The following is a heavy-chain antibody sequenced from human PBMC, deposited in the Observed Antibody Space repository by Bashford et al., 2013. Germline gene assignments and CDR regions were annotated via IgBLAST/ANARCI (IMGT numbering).Heavy chain of an antibody. J-gene: IGHJ4*02. CDR2: IRSDGTTE. CDR1: GFTFTNYA. CDR3: TRDLGRTYGYHFDS. V-gene: IGHV3-30*02. D-gene: IGHD5-18*01. Sequence: GGSLRLSCAMSGFTFTNYAIHWVRQAPGRGLQWVALIRSDGTTEYCSNSVKGRFTISRDNSKNTLFLQMNDLRAEDTAIYYCTRDLGRTYGYHFDSWGQGTLVTVSS.